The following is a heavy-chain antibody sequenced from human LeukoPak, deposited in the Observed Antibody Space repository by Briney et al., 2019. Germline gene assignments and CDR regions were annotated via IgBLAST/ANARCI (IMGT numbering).Heavy chain of an antibody. CDR2: INWNGGST. D-gene: IGHD3-9*01. CDR1: GFTFSSYS. Sequence: GGSLRLSCAASGFTFSSYSMNWVRQAPGKGLEWVSGINWNGGSTGYADSVKGRFTISRDNAKNSLYLQMNSLRAEDTALYYCARGDYDILTGYYIHYYYYYMDVWGKGTTVTVSS. CDR3: ARGDYDILTGYYIHYYYYYMDV. J-gene: IGHJ6*03. V-gene: IGHV3-20*04.